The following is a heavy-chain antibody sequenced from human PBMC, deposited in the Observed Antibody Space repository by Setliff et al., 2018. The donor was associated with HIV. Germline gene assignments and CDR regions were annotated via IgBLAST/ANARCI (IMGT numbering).Heavy chain of an antibody. CDR1: GGSISSSSYY. CDR3: ARSWGSGSYPY. V-gene: IGHV4-39*07. J-gene: IGHJ4*02. Sequence: LSLTCTVSGGSISSSSYYWSWIRQPPGKGLEWIGEINHSGSTSYNPSLKSRVTISVDTSKNQFSLKLTSVTAADTAVYYCARSWGSGSYPYWGQGTLVTVSS. D-gene: IGHD3-10*01. CDR2: INHSGST.